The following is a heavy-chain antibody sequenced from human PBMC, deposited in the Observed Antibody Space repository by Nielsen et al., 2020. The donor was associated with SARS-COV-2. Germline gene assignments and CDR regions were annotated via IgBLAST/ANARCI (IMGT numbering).Heavy chain of an antibody. J-gene: IGHJ4*02. CDR2: VYYRGST. CDR1: GASISRYY. D-gene: IGHD1-7*01. Sequence: SETLSLTCTVSGASISRYYWSWIRQTPGKGLEWIGYVYYRGSTNYNPSFKSRVTMSVDTSKNQFSLKLNSVSAADTAVHYCAREIEWNFFDYWGQGTLVTVSS. CDR3: AREIEWNFFDY. V-gene: IGHV4-59*13.